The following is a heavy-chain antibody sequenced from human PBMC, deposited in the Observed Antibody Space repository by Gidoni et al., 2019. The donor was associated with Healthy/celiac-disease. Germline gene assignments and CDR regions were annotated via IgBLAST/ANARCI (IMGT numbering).Heavy chain of an antibody. D-gene: IGHD6-6*01. CDR2: ISYDGSNK. J-gene: IGHJ4*02. V-gene: IGHV3-30-3*01. Sequence: QVQLVESGGGVVQPGRSLRPSGAAPGFTARSYDMHWVRQAPGKGLEWVAVISYDGSNKYYADSVKGRFTISRDNSKNTLYLQMNSLRAEDTAVYYCARDRGYSSSSVASYYFDYWGQGTLVTVSS. CDR3: ARDRGYSSSSVASYYFDY. CDR1: GFTARSYD.